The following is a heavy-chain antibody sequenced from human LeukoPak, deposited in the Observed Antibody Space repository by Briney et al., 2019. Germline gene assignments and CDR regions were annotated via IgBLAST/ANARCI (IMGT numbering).Heavy chain of an antibody. V-gene: IGHV1-2*06. CDR2: INPNSGGT. CDR1: GYTFTSFG. CDR3: ARIPEYYYDSSGYYKDWFDP. Sequence: GASVKVSCKASGYTFTSFGISWVRQAPGQGLEWMGRINPNSGGTNYAQKFQGRVTMTRDTSISTAYMELSRLRSDDTAVYYCARIPEYYYDSSGYYKDWFDPWGQGTLVTVSS. D-gene: IGHD3-22*01. J-gene: IGHJ5*02.